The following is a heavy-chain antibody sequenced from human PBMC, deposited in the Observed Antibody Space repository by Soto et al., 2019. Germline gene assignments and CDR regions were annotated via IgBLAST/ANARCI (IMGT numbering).Heavy chain of an antibody. V-gene: IGHV1-46*04. CDR3: ASKKPTYGSVTAYYYFYGMDV. J-gene: IGHJ6*02. Sequence: ASVQGSCRAAGYNFTGYYMHWVRQPPGQGQEWMGIINPSSGSTSYAQKLQGRVTMTRDTSTSTVYMELRSRRSEHTAVCYCASKKPTYGSVTAYYYFYGMDVWGQGTTVTVSS. CDR2: INPSSGST. D-gene: IGHD3-10*01. CDR1: GYNFTGYY.